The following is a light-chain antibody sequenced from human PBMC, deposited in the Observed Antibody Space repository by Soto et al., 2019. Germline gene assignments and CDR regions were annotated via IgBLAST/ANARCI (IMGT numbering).Light chain of an antibody. V-gene: IGLV2-14*01. Sequence: QSALTQTASVCGSPGQSITISCTGGSSDIGGYNYVSWSQQHPGKAPKLMIYEVTSRLSGVTKRVYGSKPGGTAPLTISGVQAEDETDYYCSSYTSSNTLVFGNGTKVT. CDR2: EVT. CDR3: SSYTSSNTLV. CDR1: SSDIGGYNY. J-gene: IGLJ1*01.